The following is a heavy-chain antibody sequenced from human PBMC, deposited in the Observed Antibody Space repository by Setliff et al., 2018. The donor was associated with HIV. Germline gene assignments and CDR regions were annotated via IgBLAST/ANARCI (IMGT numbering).Heavy chain of an antibody. D-gene: IGHD3-10*01. CDR3: ATSAESGFGIHWGVFNI. CDR1: GGSTRTSGYY. CDR2: IYSSGST. Sequence: SETLSLTCTVSGGSTRTSGYYWGWIRQPPGKGREWIGSIYSSGSTYYNPSLKSRVSISVDTSKNQFSLKLRSVAAADTAVYYCATSAESGFGIHWGVFNIWGQGTRVTVSS. V-gene: IGHV4-39*01. J-gene: IGHJ3*02.